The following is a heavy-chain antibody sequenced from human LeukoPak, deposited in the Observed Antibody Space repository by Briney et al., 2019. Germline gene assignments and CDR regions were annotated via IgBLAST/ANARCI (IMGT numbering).Heavy chain of an antibody. V-gene: IGHV4-61*01. J-gene: IGHJ4*02. CDR2: IYYSGST. D-gene: IGHD4-17*01. CDR1: GGSISSSSYY. Sequence: SETLSLTCTVSGGSISSSSYYWSWIRQPPGKGLEWIGYIYYSGSTNYNPSLKSRVTISVDTSKNQFSLKLSSVTAADTAVYYCARTPSYYGDYLNYFDYWGQGTLVTVSS. CDR3: ARTPSYYGDYLNYFDY.